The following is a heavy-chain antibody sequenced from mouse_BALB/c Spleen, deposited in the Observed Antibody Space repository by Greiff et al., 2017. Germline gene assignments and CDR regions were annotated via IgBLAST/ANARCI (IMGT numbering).Heavy chain of an antibody. Sequence: EVHLVESGGGLVKPGGSLKLSCAASGFTFSDYYMYWVRQTPEKRLEWVATISDGGSYTYYPDSVKGRFTISRDNAKNNLYLQMSSLKSEDTAMYYCARGNYGSSPWFAYWGQGTLVTVSA. CDR2: ISDGGSYT. CDR3: ARGNYGSSPWFAY. CDR1: GFTFSDYY. J-gene: IGHJ3*01. D-gene: IGHD1-1*01. V-gene: IGHV5-4*02.